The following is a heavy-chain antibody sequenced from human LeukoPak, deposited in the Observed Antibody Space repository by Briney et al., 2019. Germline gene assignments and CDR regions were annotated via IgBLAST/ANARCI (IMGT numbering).Heavy chain of an antibody. J-gene: IGHJ4*02. V-gene: IGHV4-39*01. CDR1: GASISSSSSY. D-gene: IGHD3-22*01. Sequence: PSETLSLTCTVSGASISSSSSYWGWIRQPPRKGLEWLGNIYSRGNTYYEPSLKSRVTISVDTSKNQFSLNLSSVTAADTAVYYCARPQTYYYDTSGYDWGNYFDSWGQGTLVTVSS. CDR3: ARPQTYYYDTSGYDWGNYFDS. CDR2: IYSRGNT.